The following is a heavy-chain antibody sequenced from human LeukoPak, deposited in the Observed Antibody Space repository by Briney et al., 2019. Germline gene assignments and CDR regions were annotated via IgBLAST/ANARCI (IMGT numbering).Heavy chain of an antibody. Sequence: SETLSLTCTVSGSISGYYWSWIRQPPGKGLEWIGYIYTSGSTNYNPSLESRVTISVDTSKNQFSLKLSSVTAADTAVYYCARGGVATKFDYWGQGTLVTVSS. D-gene: IGHD5-12*01. CDR1: GSISGYY. J-gene: IGHJ4*02. V-gene: IGHV4-4*09. CDR3: ARGGVATKFDY. CDR2: IYTSGST.